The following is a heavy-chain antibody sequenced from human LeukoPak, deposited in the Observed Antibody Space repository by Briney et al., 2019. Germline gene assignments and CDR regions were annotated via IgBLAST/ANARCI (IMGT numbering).Heavy chain of an antibody. CDR3: ARVSCTTTSCPGWFDP. J-gene: IGHJ5*02. Sequence: PSETLSLTCTVSGGSISDYYWSWVRQPPGKGLEWIGYIYYSGNTNYNPSLKSRVAISVDTSKNQFSLRLSSVTAADTAVYLCARVSCTTTSCPGWFDPWGQGALV. CDR2: IYYSGNT. V-gene: IGHV4-59*01. D-gene: IGHD2-2*01. CDR1: GGSISDYY.